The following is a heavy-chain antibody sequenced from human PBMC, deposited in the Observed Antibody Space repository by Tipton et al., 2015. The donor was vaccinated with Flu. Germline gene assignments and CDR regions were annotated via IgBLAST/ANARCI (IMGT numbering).Heavy chain of an antibody. J-gene: IGHJ4*02. CDR1: GFAFSTYT. Sequence: SLRLSCAASGFAFSTYTMTWVRQAPGKGLEWVSSISNSGRDRDIYYADSVKGRFTISRDSAKNSLYLQMNSLRAEDTAVYYCARGRDIPQDDWGQGTLVTVSS. V-gene: IGHV3-21*01. CDR3: ARGRDIPQDD. D-gene: IGHD2-2*02. CDR2: ISNSGRDRDI.